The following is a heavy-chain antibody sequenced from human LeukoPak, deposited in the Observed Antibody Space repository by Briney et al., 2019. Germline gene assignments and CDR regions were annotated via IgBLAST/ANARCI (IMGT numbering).Heavy chain of an antibody. Sequence: GGSLRLSCAASGFTFDDYAMHWVRQAPGKGLEWVSGISWNSGSIGYADSVKGRFTISRDNSKNTLYLQMNSLRAEDTAVYYCARQVVVPAALSPWGQGTLVTVSS. V-gene: IGHV3-9*01. CDR1: GFTFDDYA. D-gene: IGHD2-2*01. J-gene: IGHJ5*02. CDR3: ARQVVVPAALSP. CDR2: ISWNSGSI.